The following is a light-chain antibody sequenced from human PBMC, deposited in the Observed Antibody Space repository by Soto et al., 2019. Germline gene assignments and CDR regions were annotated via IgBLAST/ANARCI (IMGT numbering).Light chain of an antibody. J-gene: IGKJ1*01. CDR3: QQYNSYSEA. CDR2: KAS. V-gene: IGKV1-5*03. Sequence: DIQMTQSPSTLSGSVGDRVTITCRASQTISSWLAWYQQKPGKAPKLLIYKASTLKSGVPSRFSGSGSGTEFTLNISSLQPDDFATYYCQQYNSYSEAFGQGTKVDI. CDR1: QTISSW.